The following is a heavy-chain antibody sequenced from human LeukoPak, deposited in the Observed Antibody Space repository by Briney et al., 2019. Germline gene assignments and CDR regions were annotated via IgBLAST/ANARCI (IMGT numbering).Heavy chain of an antibody. CDR2: FDPEDGET. CDR1: GYTFTGYY. D-gene: IGHD6-13*01. CDR3: ATEAGTGAFDY. Sequence: GASVKVSCKASGYTFTGYYMHWVRQAPGKGLEWMGGFDPEDGETIYAQKFQGRVTMTEDTSTDTAYMELSSLRSEDTAVYYCATEAGTGAFDYWGQGTLVTVSS. V-gene: IGHV1-24*01. J-gene: IGHJ4*02.